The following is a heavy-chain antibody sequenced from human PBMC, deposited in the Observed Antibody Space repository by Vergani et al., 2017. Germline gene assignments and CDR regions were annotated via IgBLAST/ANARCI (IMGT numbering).Heavy chain of an antibody. Sequence: QVQLVQSGAEVKKPGSSVKVSCKASGGTFSSYAISWVRQAPGQGLEWMGGIIPIFGTANYAQKFQGSVTITADESTSTAYMELSSLRSEDRAVYYCARDANSSSRWGGQPGYFDLWGRGTLVTVSS. CDR3: ARDANSSSRWGGQPGYFDL. J-gene: IGHJ2*01. D-gene: IGHD6-6*01. V-gene: IGHV1-69*01. CDR1: GGTFSSYA. CDR2: IIPIFGTA.